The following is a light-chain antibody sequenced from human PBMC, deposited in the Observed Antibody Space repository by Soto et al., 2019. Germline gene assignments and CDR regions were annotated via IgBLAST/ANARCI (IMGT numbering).Light chain of an antibody. V-gene: IGKV3-20*01. CDR1: QSVSSSC. CDR3: QQYGSSSVT. J-gene: IGKJ2*01. Sequence: EIVVTQSPGTLSLSPGERATLSCRDSQSVSSSCLAWYQQKPDQAPRLLIYGASSRATGIPDRFSGSGSGTDFTLTISRLEPEVFAVYYCQQYGSSSVTFGQGTKLEIK. CDR2: GAS.